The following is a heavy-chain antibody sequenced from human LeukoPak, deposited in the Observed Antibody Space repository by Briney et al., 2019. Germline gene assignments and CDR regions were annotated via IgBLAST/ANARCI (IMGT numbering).Heavy chain of an antibody. Sequence: PGGSLRLSCAASGFTFSSYAMSWVRQAPGKGLEWVSAISGSGGSTYYADSVKGRFTISRDNPKNTLYLQMNSLRAEDTAVYYCAKRRPKVLGYCSGGSCYLYFDYWGQGTLVTVSS. CDR2: ISGSGGST. J-gene: IGHJ4*02. V-gene: IGHV3-23*01. CDR1: GFTFSSYA. D-gene: IGHD2-15*01. CDR3: AKRRPKVLGYCSGGSCYLYFDY.